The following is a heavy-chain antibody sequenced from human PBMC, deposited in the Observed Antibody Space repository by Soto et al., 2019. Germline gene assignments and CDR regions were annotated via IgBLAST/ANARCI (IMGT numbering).Heavy chain of an antibody. CDR3: ARGKGIAARGYFDY. CDR1: GGTFSSYA. V-gene: IGHV1-69*13. CDR2: IIPIFGTA. Sequence: SVKVSCKASGGTFSSYAISWVRQAPGQGPEWMGGIIPIFGTANYAQKFQGRVTITADESTSTAYMELSSLRSEDTAVYYCARGKGIAARGYFDYWGQGTLVTVSS. J-gene: IGHJ4*02. D-gene: IGHD6-6*01.